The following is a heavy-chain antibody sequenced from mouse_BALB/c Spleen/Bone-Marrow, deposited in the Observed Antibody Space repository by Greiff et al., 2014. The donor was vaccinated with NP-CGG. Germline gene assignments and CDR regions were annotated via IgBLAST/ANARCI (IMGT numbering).Heavy chain of an antibody. J-gene: IGHJ2*01. V-gene: IGHV14-3*02. Sequence: EVKLQESGAELVKPGASVKLSCTASGFNIKDTYMHWVKQRPEQGLEWIGRIDPANGNTKYDPKLQGKATITADTSSNTAYLQLSSLTSEDTAVYYCARYYYGSSLFDYWGQGTTLTVSS. CDR3: ARYYYGSSLFDY. CDR2: IDPANGNT. D-gene: IGHD1-1*01. CDR1: GFNIKDTY.